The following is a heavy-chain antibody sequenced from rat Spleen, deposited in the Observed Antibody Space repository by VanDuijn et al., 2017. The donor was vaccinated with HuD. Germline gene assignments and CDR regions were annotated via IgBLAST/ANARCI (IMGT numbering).Heavy chain of an antibody. CDR2: INSAGNT. J-gene: IGHJ4*01. D-gene: IGHD1-5*01. CDR3: TREGTTTGVMDA. CDR1: EHSISSSYR. V-gene: IGHV3-3*01. Sequence: EVQLQESGPGLVKPSQSLSLTCSVTEHSISSSYRWSWIRKFPGNELEWMGYINSAGNTNYNPSLKSRISITRDTSKNQFFLQVNSVTTEDTATYYCTREGTTTGVMDAWGQGASVTVSS.